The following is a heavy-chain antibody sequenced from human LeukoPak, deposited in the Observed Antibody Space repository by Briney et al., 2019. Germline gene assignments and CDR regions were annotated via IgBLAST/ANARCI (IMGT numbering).Heavy chain of an antibody. D-gene: IGHD5-18*01. CDR2: IDWDDDK. CDR3: ARGRGYSYGWYFDY. V-gene: IGHV2-70*01. Sequence: SGPALVKPTQTLTLTCTFSGFSLSTSGMCVSWIRQPPGKALEWLALIDWDDDKYYSTSLKTRLTISKDTSKNQVVLTMTNMDPVDTAMYYCARGRGYSYGWYFDYWGQGTLVTVSS. CDR1: GFSLSTSGMC. J-gene: IGHJ4*02.